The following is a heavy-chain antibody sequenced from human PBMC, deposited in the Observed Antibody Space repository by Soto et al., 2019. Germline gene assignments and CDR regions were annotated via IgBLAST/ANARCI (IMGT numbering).Heavy chain of an antibody. J-gene: IGHJ4*02. CDR3: ARGTYRRGGSCSWRENDY. D-gene: IGHD2-15*01. CDR1: GYTFTNYD. CDR2: MNTNSGRT. Sequence: QVQLVQSGAEVKKPGASVKVSCKASGYTFTNYDICWVRQATGQGLEWMGWMNTNSGRTGYAQKSPGLGTMTRDTTNSKANMDIRHLRSEDTAVYYCARGTYRRGGSCSWRENDYLGQGTPVNGSS. V-gene: IGHV1-8*01.